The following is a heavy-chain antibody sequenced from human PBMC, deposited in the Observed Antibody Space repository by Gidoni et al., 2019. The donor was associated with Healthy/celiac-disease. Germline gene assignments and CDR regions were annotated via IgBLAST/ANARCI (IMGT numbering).Heavy chain of an antibody. J-gene: IGHJ4*02. Sequence: QVQLQQWGAGLLKPSETLSLTCAVYGGSFSGYYWSWIRQPPGKGLEWIGEINHSGSTNYNPSLKSRVTISVDTSKNQFSLKLSSVTAADTAVYYCARTRTYYYDSSGYYYWGQGTLVTVSS. CDR2: INHSGST. CDR1: GGSFSGYY. D-gene: IGHD3-22*01. CDR3: ARTRTYYYDSSGYYY. V-gene: IGHV4-34*01.